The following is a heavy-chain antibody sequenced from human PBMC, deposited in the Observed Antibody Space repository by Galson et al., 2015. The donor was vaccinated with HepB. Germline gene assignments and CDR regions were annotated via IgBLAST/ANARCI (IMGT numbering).Heavy chain of an antibody. CDR2: IRTRGNGATT. J-gene: IGHJ4*02. CDR1: GFSFGYFP. V-gene: IGHV3-49*03. D-gene: IGHD4/OR15-4a*01. CDR3: TRIRSWCYLDS. Sequence: ALRTSCAGAGFSFGYFPMSWCRRAPGKGLECVSRIRTRGNGATTDYAASVKGRFTISRDYSKGISYLQMDSLKSEDTGLYFCTRIRSWCYLDSWGQGTLVTVSS.